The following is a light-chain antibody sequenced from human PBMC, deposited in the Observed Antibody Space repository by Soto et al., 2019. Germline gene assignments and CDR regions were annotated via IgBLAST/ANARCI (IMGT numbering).Light chain of an antibody. CDR1: QDISNN. Sequence: DIQMTQSPSSLSASVGDRVTITCQASQDISNNLHWYQVKPGKAPKLLIYDASNLETGVPSRFSGSGSGTEFTLTISSLQPDDFATYYCQHYNSYSEAFGQGTKVELK. V-gene: IGKV1-33*01. J-gene: IGKJ1*01. CDR3: QHYNSYSEA. CDR2: DAS.